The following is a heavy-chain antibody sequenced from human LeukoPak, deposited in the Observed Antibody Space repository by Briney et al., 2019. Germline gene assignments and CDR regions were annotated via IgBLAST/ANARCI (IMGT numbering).Heavy chain of an antibody. Sequence: SETLSLTCALSRYSARGGYYWGGTRQPPGKGLEWIGSIFYSESAYHNPSLRSRVTISLDTSKNQFSLNLRSATAADTAVYYCASSSWSGSYFDNWGQGTLVTVSS. J-gene: IGHJ4*02. V-gene: IGHV4-38-2*01. CDR1: RYSARGGYY. CDR2: IFYSESA. D-gene: IGHD6-13*01. CDR3: ASSSWSGSYFDN.